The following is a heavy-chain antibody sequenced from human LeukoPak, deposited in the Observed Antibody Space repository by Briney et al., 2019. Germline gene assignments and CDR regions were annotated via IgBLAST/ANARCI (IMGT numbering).Heavy chain of an antibody. CDR2: IYYSGST. CDR1: GGSISRGGYS. V-gene: IGHV4-30-4*07. Sequence: SQTLSLTCAVSGGSISRGGYSWSWIRQPPGKGLEWIGYIYYSGSTYYNPSLKSRVTISVDTSKNQFSLKLSSVTAADTAVYYCATRYFDWLLWESTFAFDPWGQGTLVTVSS. J-gene: IGHJ5*02. D-gene: IGHD3-9*01. CDR3: ATRYFDWLLWESTFAFDP.